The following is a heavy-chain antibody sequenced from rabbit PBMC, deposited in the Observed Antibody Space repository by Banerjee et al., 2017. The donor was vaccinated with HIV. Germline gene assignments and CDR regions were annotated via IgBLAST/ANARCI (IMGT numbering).Heavy chain of an antibody. CDR2: IYTSSGST. V-gene: IGHV1S43*01. J-gene: IGHJ6*01. Sequence: QQQLEESGGGLVKPGGTLTLTCKASGIDFSSYYYMCWVRQAPGKGLELIACIYTSSGSTWYASWVNGRFTISKPSSTTVTLQMTSLTAADTATYFCARDKTVTTMNLRGPGTLVTVS. CDR1: GIDFSSYYY. D-gene: IGHD2-1*01. CDR3: ARDKTVTTMNL.